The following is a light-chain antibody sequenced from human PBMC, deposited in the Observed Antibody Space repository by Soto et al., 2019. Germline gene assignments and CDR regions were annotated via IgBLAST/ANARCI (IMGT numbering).Light chain of an antibody. Sequence: QSVLTQPASVSGSPGQSISISCTGTGNDVGGYTFVSWYQQHPDKVPKLVIFDVNRRPSGVSDRFSGSKSGNTASLTISGLQAEDEADYYCSSYTSSSTLYVFGTGTKVTVL. CDR2: DVN. CDR1: GNDVGGYTF. CDR3: SSYTSSSTLYV. J-gene: IGLJ1*01. V-gene: IGLV2-14*03.